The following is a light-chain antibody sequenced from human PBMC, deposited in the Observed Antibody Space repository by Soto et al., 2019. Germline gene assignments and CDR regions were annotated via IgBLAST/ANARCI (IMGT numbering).Light chain of an antibody. CDR3: QQYNSYPKT. J-gene: IGKJ2*01. Sequence: DVQMTQSPSTLSASIGDTVTITCRASQSIDGWLAWYQQKPGRPPKLLIYRASILENGVPSRFSGRGSGTEFTLTIIGLRPDELGTYFCQQYNSYPKTFGEGTKLDI. CDR2: RAS. V-gene: IGKV1-5*03. CDR1: QSIDGW.